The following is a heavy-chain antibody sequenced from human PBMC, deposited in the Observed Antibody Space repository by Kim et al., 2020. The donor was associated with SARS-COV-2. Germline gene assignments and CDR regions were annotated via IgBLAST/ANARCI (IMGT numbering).Heavy chain of an antibody. D-gene: IGHD3-10*01. J-gene: IGHJ4*02. CDR1: GGSFSGYY. V-gene: IGHV4-34*01. Sequence: SETLSLTCAVYGGSFSGYYWSWIRQPPGKGLEWIGEINHSGSTNYNPSLKSRVTISVDTSKNQFSLKLSSVTAADTAVYYCARAPGRSGSYFPQRVFDYWGQGTLVTVSS. CDR3: ARAPGRSGSYFPQRVFDY. CDR2: INHSGST.